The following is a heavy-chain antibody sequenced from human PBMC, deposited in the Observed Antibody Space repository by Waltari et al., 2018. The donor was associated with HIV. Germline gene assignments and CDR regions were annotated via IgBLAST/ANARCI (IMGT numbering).Heavy chain of an antibody. CDR3: AKVGSSGPLDH. J-gene: IGHJ4*02. CDR1: GFTFSSFA. Sequence: QVHLVESGGGVVQPGGSLRLSCVASGFTFSSFAMHWVRQTPGKGLEWVAGIWYEGSNENYADSVKGRFTISRDNSMDTLYLEMMSLRADDTAKYYCAKVGSSGPLDHWGQGTLVTVSP. V-gene: IGHV3-33*08. D-gene: IGHD6-19*01. CDR2: IWYEGSNE.